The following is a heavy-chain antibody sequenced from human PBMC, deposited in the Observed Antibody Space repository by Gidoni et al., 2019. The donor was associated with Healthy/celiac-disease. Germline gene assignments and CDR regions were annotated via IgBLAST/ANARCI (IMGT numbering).Heavy chain of an antibody. J-gene: IGHJ5*02. D-gene: IGHD1-26*01. CDR1: GFTFSSYS. Sequence: EVQLVESGGGLVKPGGSLRLSCAASGFTFSSYSMNWVSQAPGKGLEWVSSISSSSSYIYYADSVKGRFTISRDNAKNSLYLQMNSLRAEDTAVYYCASSGSYCWFDPWGQGTLVTVSS. CDR2: ISSSSSYI. CDR3: ASSGSYCWFDP. V-gene: IGHV3-21*01.